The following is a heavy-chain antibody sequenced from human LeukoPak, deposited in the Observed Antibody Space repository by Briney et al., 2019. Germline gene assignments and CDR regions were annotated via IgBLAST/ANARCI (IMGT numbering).Heavy chain of an antibody. Sequence: PSETLSLTCTVSGGSISSYYWSWIRQPPGKGLEWIGYIYYSGMTNYNPSLKSRVTISLDTSKNQFSLKLSSVTAADTAVYYCASAGYDDYYIDFWGQGTLVTVSS. CDR1: GGSISSYY. D-gene: IGHD4-17*01. J-gene: IGHJ4*02. V-gene: IGHV4-59*01. CDR3: ASAGYDDYYIDF. CDR2: IYYSGMT.